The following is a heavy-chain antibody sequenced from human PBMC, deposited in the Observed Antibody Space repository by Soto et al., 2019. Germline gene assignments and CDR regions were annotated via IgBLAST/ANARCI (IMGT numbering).Heavy chain of an antibody. V-gene: IGHV6-1*01. D-gene: IGHD6-19*01. CDR3: ARQSVSLQQWLVVPGAFDI. J-gene: IGHJ3*02. CDR2: TYYRSKWYN. Sequence: KQSQTLSLTCAISGDSVSSNSAAWNWIRQSPSRGLEWLGRTYYRSKWYNDYAVSVKSRITINPDTSKNQFSLQLNSVTPEDTAVYYCARQSVSLQQWLVVPGAFDIRGQGTMVTVSS. CDR1: GDSVSSNSAA.